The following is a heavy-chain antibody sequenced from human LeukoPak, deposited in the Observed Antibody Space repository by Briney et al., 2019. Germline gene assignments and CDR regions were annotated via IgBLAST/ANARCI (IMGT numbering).Heavy chain of an antibody. Sequence: GASVKVSCKPSGCTFTDYAINWVRQAPGQGLEYMGWVNTNTGNPTYAQGFTGRFVFSSDSSVSTAYLQITSLKADDSAIYFCASCNDSSGYFAYWGQGTLVTVSS. CDR1: GCTFTDYA. CDR3: ASCNDSSGYFAY. J-gene: IGHJ4*02. D-gene: IGHD3-22*01. V-gene: IGHV7-4-1*02. CDR2: VNTNTGNP.